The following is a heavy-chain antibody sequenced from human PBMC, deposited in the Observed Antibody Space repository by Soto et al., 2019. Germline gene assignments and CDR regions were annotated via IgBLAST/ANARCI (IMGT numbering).Heavy chain of an antibody. V-gene: IGHV3-33*01. CDR2: IWYDGSNK. CDR1: RFTFSSYC. Sequence: PGGSLRLSCAPSRFTFSSYCMHWVRQAPGKGLEWVAVIWYDGSNKYYTDSVKGRFTISRDNSRNTLYLQMNSLSAEDTAVYYCARGLITSTHRGIDYWGQGTLVTVSS. D-gene: IGHD3-16*01. J-gene: IGHJ4*02. CDR3: ARGLITSTHRGIDY.